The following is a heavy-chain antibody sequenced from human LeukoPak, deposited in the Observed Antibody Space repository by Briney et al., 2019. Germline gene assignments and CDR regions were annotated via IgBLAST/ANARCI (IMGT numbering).Heavy chain of an antibody. D-gene: IGHD3-22*01. CDR2: ISASGGTP. CDR1: GFTFSSYS. J-gene: IGHJ4*02. V-gene: IGHV3-23*01. Sequence: PGGSLRLSCAASGFTFSSYSMNWVRQAPGKGLEWVSAISASGGTPYYADSVKGRFTISRDNSKSTLYLQMNSLRAEDTAVYYCAKPYSSSVPLVVTNLYFDYWGQGTLVTVSS. CDR3: AKPYSSSVPLVVTNLYFDY.